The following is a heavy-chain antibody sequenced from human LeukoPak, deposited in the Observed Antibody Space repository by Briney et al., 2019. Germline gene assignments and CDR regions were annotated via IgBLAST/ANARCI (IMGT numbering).Heavy chain of an antibody. V-gene: IGHV3-23*01. D-gene: IGHD2-2*01. CDR2: ISGSGGST. CDR1: GFTFSSCA. CDR3: AKGRSVVVPAAYLDY. J-gene: IGHJ4*02. Sequence: PGGSLRLSCAASGFTFSSCAMSWVRQAPGKGLEWVSAISGSGGSTYYADSVKGRFTISRDNSKNTLYLQMNSLRAEDTAVYYCAKGRSVVVPAAYLDYWGQGTLVTVSS.